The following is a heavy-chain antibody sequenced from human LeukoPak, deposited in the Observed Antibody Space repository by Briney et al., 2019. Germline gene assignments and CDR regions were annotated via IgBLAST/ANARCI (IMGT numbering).Heavy chain of an antibody. D-gene: IGHD3-10*01. V-gene: IGHV1-2*02. CDR2: INPNRGGT. J-gene: IGHJ4*02. CDR3: ARGGSPGNFDY. Sequence: SVHVSRQGCLYTFTGYYMQWVRPAAGQELEGMGWINPNRGGTNYAQKLQGRVTMTRDTAISAAYMDLSTLSCDDSAVYFCARGGSPGNFDYGGQGTLLTL. CDR1: LYTFTGYY.